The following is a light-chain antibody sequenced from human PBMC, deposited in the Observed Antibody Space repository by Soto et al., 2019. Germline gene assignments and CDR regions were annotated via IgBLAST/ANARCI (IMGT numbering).Light chain of an antibody. V-gene: IGLV1-44*01. J-gene: IGLJ2*01. CDR1: SSNIGSNT. CDR3: ASWDDSLNGVV. CDR2: TNN. Sequence: QSVLTQPPSASGTPGQRVTISCSGSSSNIGSNTVNWYQQLPGTAPKLLMYTNNQRPSGVPDRFSGSKSGTSASLAISGLQSEDEADYYCASWDDSLNGVVFGGGTKVTGL.